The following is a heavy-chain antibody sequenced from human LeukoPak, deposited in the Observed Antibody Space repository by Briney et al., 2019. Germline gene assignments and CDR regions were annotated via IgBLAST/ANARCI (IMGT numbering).Heavy chain of an antibody. CDR1: GFTFDDYA. V-gene: IGHV3-30*04. J-gene: IGHJ5*02. CDR2: ISYDGSNK. D-gene: IGHD2/OR15-2a*01. CDR3: ARDRLSLNWFDP. Sequence: GGSLRLSCAASGFTFDDYAMHWVRQAPGKGLEWVAVISYDGSNKYYADSVKGRFTISRDNSKNTLYLQMNSLRAEDTAVYYCARDRLSLNWFDPWGQGTLVTVSS.